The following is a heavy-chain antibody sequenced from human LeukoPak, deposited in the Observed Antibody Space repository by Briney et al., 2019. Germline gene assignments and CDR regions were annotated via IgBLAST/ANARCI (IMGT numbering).Heavy chain of an antibody. CDR2: INPNSRGT. J-gene: IGHJ4*02. CDR1: GYTFTGYY. Sequence: SVKVSCKASGYTFTGYYIHWVRQAPGQGLEWMGRINPNSRGTNYAQKFQGRVTMTRDTSISTAYMELSRLRSDDTAVYYCARRKGEPNIFDYWGQGTLVTVSS. CDR3: ARRKGEPNIFDY. D-gene: IGHD3-16*01. V-gene: IGHV1-2*06.